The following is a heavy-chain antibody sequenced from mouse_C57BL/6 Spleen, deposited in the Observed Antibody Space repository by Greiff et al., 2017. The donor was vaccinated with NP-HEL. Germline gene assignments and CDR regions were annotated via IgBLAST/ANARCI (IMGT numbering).Heavy chain of an antibody. CDR1: GFTFSNYW. J-gene: IGHJ1*03. D-gene: IGHD3-1*01. CDR3: TGSDNFDV. CDR2: IRLKSDNYAT. V-gene: IGHV6-3*01. Sequence: EVQRVESGGGLVQPGGSMKLSCVASGFTFSNYWMHWVRQSPEKGLEWVAQIRLKSDNYATHYAESVKGRFTISRDDSKSSVYLQMTNLRAEDTGMYYCTGSDNFDVWGTGTTVTVSS.